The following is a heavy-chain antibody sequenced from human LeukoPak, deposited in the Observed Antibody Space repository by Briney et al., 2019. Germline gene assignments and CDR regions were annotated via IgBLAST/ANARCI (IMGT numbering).Heavy chain of an antibody. D-gene: IGHD6-19*01. CDR2: MNPNSGNT. Sequence: ASVKVSCKASGYTFTSYDINWVRQATGQGLEWMGWMNPNSGNTGYAQKFQGRVTMNRNTSISTAYMELSSLRSEDTAVYYCARGPQQWLAHYYYYGMDVWGQGTTVTVSS. V-gene: IGHV1-8*01. CDR1: GYTFTSYD. CDR3: ARGPQQWLAHYYYYGMDV. J-gene: IGHJ6*02.